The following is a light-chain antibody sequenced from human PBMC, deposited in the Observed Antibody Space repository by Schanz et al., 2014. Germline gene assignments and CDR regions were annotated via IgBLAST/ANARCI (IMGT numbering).Light chain of an antibody. CDR3: QQYKDYLRT. J-gene: IGKJ1*01. CDR1: QNIDSW. Sequence: DIQMTQSPSTLSASVGDRVAITCRASQNIDSWLAWYQQKPGKAPNLLIYKASNLESGVPSRFSGSGSGTEFTLTVSFLQPDDFATYFCQQYKDYLRTFGRGTKVEIK. V-gene: IGKV1-5*03. CDR2: KAS.